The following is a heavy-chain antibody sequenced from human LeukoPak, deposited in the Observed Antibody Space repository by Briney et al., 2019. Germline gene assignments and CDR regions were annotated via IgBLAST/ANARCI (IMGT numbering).Heavy chain of an antibody. D-gene: IGHD3-16*02. J-gene: IGHJ4*02. Sequence: ASVKVSCKASGYTFTSYGVSWVRQAPGQGLEWMGSISTYNGNTNYAQKLQGRVTMTTDTSTSTAYMELRSLRSDDTAVYYCARDQYDYVWGSYRPYFDYWGQGTLVTVSS. V-gene: IGHV1-18*01. CDR1: GYTFTSYG. CDR2: ISTYNGNT. CDR3: ARDQYDYVWGSYRPYFDY.